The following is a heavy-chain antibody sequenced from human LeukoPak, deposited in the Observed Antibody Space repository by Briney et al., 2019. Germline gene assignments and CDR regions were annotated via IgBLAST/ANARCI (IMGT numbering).Heavy chain of an antibody. CDR1: GYTFTGYY. CDR2: VNTNTGGT. CDR3: ARDRERRFDY. Sequence: VASVKVSCKASGYTFTGYYIHWVRQAPGQGLEWMGWVNTNTGGTNYAQKFEGRVTMTRDSSISTAYMELSRLRSDDTAVYYCARDRERRFDYWGQGTLVPVAS. J-gene: IGHJ4*02. D-gene: IGHD5-24*01. V-gene: IGHV1-2*02.